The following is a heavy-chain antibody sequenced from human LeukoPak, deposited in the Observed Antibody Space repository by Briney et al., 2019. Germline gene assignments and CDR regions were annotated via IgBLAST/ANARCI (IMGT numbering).Heavy chain of an antibody. V-gene: IGHV1-18*01. CDR2: ISAYNGNT. CDR3: ARGVGSAFDI. Sequence: ASVKVSCKASGYTFTSYDINWVRQAPGQGLEWMGWISAYNGNTNYAQKLQGRVTMTTDTSTSTAYMELRSLRFEDTAIYYCARGVGSAFDIWGQGTMVTVSS. CDR1: GYTFTSYD. D-gene: IGHD2-15*01. J-gene: IGHJ3*02.